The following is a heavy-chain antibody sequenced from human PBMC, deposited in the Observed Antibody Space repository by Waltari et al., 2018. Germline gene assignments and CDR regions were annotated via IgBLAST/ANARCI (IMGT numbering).Heavy chain of an antibody. CDR3: ARALLLWFGEEWDYYYGMDV. J-gene: IGHJ6*02. CDR1: GYTFTSYA. D-gene: IGHD3-10*01. CDR2: INAGNGNT. Sequence: QVQLVQSGAEVKKPGASVKVSCKASGYTFTSYAMHWVRQAPGQRLGWMGWINAGNGNTKYSQKFQGRVTITRDTSASTAYMELSSLRSEDTAVYYCARALLLWFGEEWDYYYGMDVWGQGTTVTVSS. V-gene: IGHV1-3*01.